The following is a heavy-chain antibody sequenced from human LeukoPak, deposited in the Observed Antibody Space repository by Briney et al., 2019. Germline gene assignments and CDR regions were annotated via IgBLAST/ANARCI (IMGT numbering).Heavy chain of an antibody. J-gene: IGHJ4*02. V-gene: IGHV3-21*01. D-gene: IGHD6-6*01. CDR1: GFTFSSYR. CDR3: ARAFGYSSSSAPDY. Sequence: PGGSLRLSCAASGFTFSSYRLNWVPQAPGKGLEWVSSISSSSSYIYYADSVKGRFTISRDNAKNSLYLQMNSLRAEDTAVYYCARAFGYSSSSAPDYWGQGTLVTVSS. CDR2: ISSSSSYI.